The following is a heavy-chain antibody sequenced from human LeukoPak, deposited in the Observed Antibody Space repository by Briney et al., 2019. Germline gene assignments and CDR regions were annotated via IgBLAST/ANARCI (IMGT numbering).Heavy chain of an antibody. Sequence: SETLSLTCAVYGGSFSGYYWSWIRQPPGKGLEWIGEINHSGSTNYNPSLKSRVTISVDTSKNQFSLKLSSVTAADTAVYYCARDSEPFDYWGQGTLVTVSS. J-gene: IGHJ4*02. CDR3: ARDSEPFDY. D-gene: IGHD1-1*01. CDR2: INHSGST. V-gene: IGHV4-34*01. CDR1: GGSFSGYY.